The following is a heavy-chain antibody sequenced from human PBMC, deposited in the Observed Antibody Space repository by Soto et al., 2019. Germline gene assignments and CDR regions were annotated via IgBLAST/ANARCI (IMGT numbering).Heavy chain of an antibody. D-gene: IGHD4-17*01. CDR1: GGSISTGGYY. V-gene: IGHV4-31*03. Sequence: QVQLQDSGQGLVKPSQTLSLTCTVSGGSISTGGYYWTWIRQHPGKGLEWIGYIYYSGSTYYNPFLKSRVTISVDTSKNQFSLKLSSVTAADTAVYYFARGLSVTLFDNWGQGTLVTVSS. CDR3: ARGLSVTLFDN. J-gene: IGHJ4*02. CDR2: IYYSGST.